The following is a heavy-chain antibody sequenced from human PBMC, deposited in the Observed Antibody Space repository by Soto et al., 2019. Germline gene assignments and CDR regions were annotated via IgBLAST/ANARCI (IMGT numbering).Heavy chain of an antibody. CDR1: GFTVSSNY. CDR2: IYSGGSP. J-gene: IGHJ4*02. CDR3: ARAVKADYGDYVGYFDY. Sequence: GGSLRLSCAASGFTVSSNYMSWVRQAPGKGLEWVSVIYSGGSPYYADSVKGRFTISRHNSKNSLYLQMNSLRAEDTAVYYCARAVKADYGDYVGYFDYWGQGTLVTVSS. D-gene: IGHD4-17*01. V-gene: IGHV3-53*04.